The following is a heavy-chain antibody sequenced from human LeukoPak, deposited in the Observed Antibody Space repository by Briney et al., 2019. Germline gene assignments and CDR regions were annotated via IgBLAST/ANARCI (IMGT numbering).Heavy chain of an antibody. CDR2: IYHSGST. V-gene: IGHV4-38-2*01. J-gene: IGHJ4*02. Sequence: PSETLSLTCAVSGYSISSGYYWGWIRQPPGKVLEWIGSIYHSGSTYYNPSLKSRVTISVDTSKNHFSLKLSSVTAADTAVYYCARHTLGYYFVYWGQGTLVTVSS. CDR3: ARHTLGYYFVY. CDR1: GYSISSGYY. D-gene: IGHD1-26*01.